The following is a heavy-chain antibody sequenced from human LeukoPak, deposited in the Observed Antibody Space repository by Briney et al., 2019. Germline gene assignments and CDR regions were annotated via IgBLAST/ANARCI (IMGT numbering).Heavy chain of an antibody. CDR1: GGSISYYY. Sequence: SETLSLTCTVSGGSISYYYWSWIRQSPGKGLEWIGYIYYNGNTNYNPSLKSRVTISVGMSKNQFSLKVTSVTAADTAIYYCARKGGHFDYWGQGTLVTVSS. V-gene: IGHV4-59*01. CDR3: ARKGGHFDY. J-gene: IGHJ4*02. D-gene: IGHD2-15*01. CDR2: IYYNGNT.